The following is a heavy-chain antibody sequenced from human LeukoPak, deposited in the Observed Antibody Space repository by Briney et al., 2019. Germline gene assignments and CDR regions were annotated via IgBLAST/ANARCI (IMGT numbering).Heavy chain of an antibody. CDR2: IYYSGST. V-gene: IGHV4-39*01. CDR3: ASPPVSRYFDWFDLDAFDI. D-gene: IGHD3-9*01. Sequence: PSETLSLTCTVSGGSISSSSYYWGWIRQPPGKGLEWIGSIYYSGSTYYNPSLKSRVTISVDTSKNQFSLKLSSVTAADTAVYYCASPPVSRYFDWFDLDAFDIWGQGTMVTVSS. CDR1: GGSISSSSYY. J-gene: IGHJ3*02.